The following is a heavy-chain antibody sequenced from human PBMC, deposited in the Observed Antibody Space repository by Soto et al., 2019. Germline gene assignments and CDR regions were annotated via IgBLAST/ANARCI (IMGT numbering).Heavy chain of an antibody. V-gene: IGHV3-64D*08. J-gene: IGHJ3*02. CDR3: VKDRRIGYCSGGSCYSHVAFDI. CDR1: GFTFSSYA. Sequence: GSLSLSCSASGFTFSSYAMHWVRQAPGKGLEYVSAISSNGGSTYYADSVRGRFTISRDNSKNTLYLQMSSLRAEDTAVYYCVKDRRIGYCSGGSCYSHVAFDIWGQGTMVTVSS. D-gene: IGHD2-15*01. CDR2: ISSNGGST.